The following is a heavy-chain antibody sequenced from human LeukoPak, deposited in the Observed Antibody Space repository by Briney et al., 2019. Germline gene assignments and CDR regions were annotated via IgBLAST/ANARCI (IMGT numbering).Heavy chain of an antibody. D-gene: IGHD3-10*01. CDR3: ARGFYGAGSHFDY. CDR2: IFHTGHT. Sequence: SETLSLTCAVSGGSISSGDFPWSWIRQPPGKALEWIGYIFHTGHTSYNPSLKSRVTISVDMSKNQLSLRLTSVTAADTAVYYCARGFYGAGSHFDYWGQGTLVTVSS. CDR1: GGSISSGDFP. V-gene: IGHV4-30-2*01. J-gene: IGHJ4*02.